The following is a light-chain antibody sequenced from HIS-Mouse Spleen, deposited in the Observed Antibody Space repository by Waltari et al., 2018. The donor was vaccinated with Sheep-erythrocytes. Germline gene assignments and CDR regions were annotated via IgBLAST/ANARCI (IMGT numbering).Light chain of an antibody. V-gene: IGKV1-12*01. Sequence: DIQMTQSPSSVSASVGDRVTITCRPSQGISSWLAWYQQKPGKAPKLLIYAASSLQSGVPSTFSGSGSVTEFTLTLSSLQPADFATYYCQQANCFPITFGQGTRLEIK. CDR3: QQANCFPIT. J-gene: IGKJ5*01. CDR1: QGISSW. CDR2: AAS.